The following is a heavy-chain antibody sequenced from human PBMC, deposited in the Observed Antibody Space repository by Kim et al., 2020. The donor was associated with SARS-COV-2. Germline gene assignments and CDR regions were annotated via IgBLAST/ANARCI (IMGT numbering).Heavy chain of an antibody. J-gene: IGHJ4*02. CDR3: TRDGRRGSWSDY. D-gene: IGHD6-13*01. Sequence: EYAASVKGRFTISRDDSKSIAYLQMSSLKTEDTAVYYCTRDGRRGSWSDYWGQGTLVTVSS. V-gene: IGHV3-49*02.